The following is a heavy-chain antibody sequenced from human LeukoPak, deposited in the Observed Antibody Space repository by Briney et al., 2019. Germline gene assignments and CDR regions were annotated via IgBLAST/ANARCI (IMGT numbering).Heavy chain of an antibody. D-gene: IGHD6-19*01. J-gene: IGHJ4*02. Sequence: GGSLRLSCAASGFTFSSHAMNWVRQAPGKGLEWVSSLSESGETTDYADSVKGRFTIFRDNSKNTLYLQMNSLRADDTAVYYCAKQWLVGNWGQGTLVTVSS. CDR3: AKQWLVGN. CDR1: GFTFSSHA. V-gene: IGHV3-23*01. CDR2: LSESGETT.